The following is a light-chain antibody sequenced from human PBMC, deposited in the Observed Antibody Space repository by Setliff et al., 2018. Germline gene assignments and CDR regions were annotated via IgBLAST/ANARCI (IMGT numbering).Light chain of an antibody. Sequence: QSALTQPASVSGSPGQSVTISCTGTSSDVGGYNSVSWYQQHPDKPPKLIIYDVSTRPSGVPDRFSGSKSGNTASLTISGLQAEDEADYYCCSYGGTLYVFGTGTKV. J-gene: IGLJ1*01. CDR2: DVS. V-gene: IGLV2-11*01. CDR3: CSYGGTLYV. CDR1: SSDVGGYNS.